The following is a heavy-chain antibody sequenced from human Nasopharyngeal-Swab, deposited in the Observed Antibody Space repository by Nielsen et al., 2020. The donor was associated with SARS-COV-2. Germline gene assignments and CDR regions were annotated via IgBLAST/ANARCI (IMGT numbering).Heavy chain of an antibody. D-gene: IGHD2-21*02. CDR1: GFTFSSYA. CDR2: ISGSGGST. CDR3: ARGQATGLVVVTSSGYFDL. V-gene: IGHV3-23*01. Sequence: GGSLRPSFAASGFTFSSYAMSWVRQAPGKGLEWVLAISGSGGSTYYADPVKGRFTISRDNSKNTLYLQMNSLRAEDTAVYYCARGQATGLVVVTSSGYFDLWGRGTLVTVSS. J-gene: IGHJ2*01.